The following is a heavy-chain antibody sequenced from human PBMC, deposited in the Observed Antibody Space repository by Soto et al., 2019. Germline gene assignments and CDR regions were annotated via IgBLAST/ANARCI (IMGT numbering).Heavy chain of an antibody. J-gene: IGHJ4*02. Sequence: EVELLESGGGLVQPEGSLRLSCAASGFTFSTYAMGWVRQAPGKGLEWVSVVSSGGGTHYADSVKGRFTVSRDNSKTALSLQMNSLRADDRAVYYGAKRRGDGGHFDYWGQGALVTVSS. V-gene: IGHV3-23*01. CDR2: VSSGGGT. CDR3: AKRRGDGGHFDY. D-gene: IGHD2-21*02. CDR1: GFTFSTYA.